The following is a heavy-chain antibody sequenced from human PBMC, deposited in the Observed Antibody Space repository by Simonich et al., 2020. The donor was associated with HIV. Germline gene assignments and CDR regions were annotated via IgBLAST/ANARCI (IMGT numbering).Heavy chain of an antibody. CDR1: GYTFTDYN. V-gene: IGHV1-2*06. CDR3: ATHGPGSYSSALDI. Sequence: QVQLVQSGAEVKKPGASVKVSCKASGYTFTDYNIHSVRQAPGQGLECEGRVNPNSGGTDYPQKFRGGVTMTRDTSVTTAYMQLTRLRSDDTAVYYCATHGPGSYSSALDIWGQGTKVTVSS. J-gene: IGHJ3*02. D-gene: IGHD1-26*01. CDR2: VNPNSGGT.